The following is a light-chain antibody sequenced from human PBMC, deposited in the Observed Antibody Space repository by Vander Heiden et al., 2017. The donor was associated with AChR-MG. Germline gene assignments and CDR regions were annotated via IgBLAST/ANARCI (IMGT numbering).Light chain of an antibody. CDR2: GDI. Sequence: QSVLTQPPSVSGAPGPTVTIPSTASNSNIGAGYDVHWYQHLPGTAPKLLIYGDINRPSGVPDRFSGSKSGTSASLAITGLQAEDEADYYCQSYDNSLRVFGGGTRLTVL. J-gene: IGLJ2*01. CDR3: QSYDNSLRV. V-gene: IGLV1-40*01. CDR1: NSNIGAGYD.